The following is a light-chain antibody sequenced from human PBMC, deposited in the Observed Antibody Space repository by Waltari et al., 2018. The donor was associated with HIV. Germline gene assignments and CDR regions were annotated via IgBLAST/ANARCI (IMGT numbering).Light chain of an antibody. J-gene: IGLJ3*02. CDR1: ISDIGSNT. CDR3: ATWDDSLDGPM. Sequence: QSVLTQPPSASGTPGQRVTISCSGSISDIGSNTVNWYQQLPGTAPKLLSYSNDQRPSGVPDRFSGSKSGTSASLAISGLRSEDEADYYCATWDDSLDGPMFGGGTKLTVL. V-gene: IGLV1-44*01. CDR2: SND.